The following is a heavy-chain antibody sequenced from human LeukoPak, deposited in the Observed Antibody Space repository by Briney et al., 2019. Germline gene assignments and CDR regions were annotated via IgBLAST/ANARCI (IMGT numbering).Heavy chain of an antibody. CDR3: ANYGSGLAGWFDP. V-gene: IGHV3-7*01. Sequence: PGGSLRLSCAASGFTFSSYWMSWVRQAPGKGLEWVANIKQDGSEKYYVDSVKGRFTISRDNAKNSLYLQMNSLRAKDTAVYYCANYGSGLAGWFDPWGQGTLVTVSS. CDR1: GFTFSSYW. J-gene: IGHJ5*02. CDR2: IKQDGSEK. D-gene: IGHD3-10*01.